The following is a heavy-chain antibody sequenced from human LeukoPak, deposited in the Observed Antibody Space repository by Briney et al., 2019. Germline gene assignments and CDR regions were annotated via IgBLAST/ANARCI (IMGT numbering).Heavy chain of an antibody. CDR3: ARLGGRCSSTSCYTGILEH. J-gene: IGHJ1*01. V-gene: IGHV4-38-2*02. CDR2: IYHSGST. Sequence: SSETLSLTCTVSGYSISSGYYWGWIRQPPGKGLEWIGSIYHSGSTYYNPSLKSRVTISVDPSKNQFSLKLSSVTAADTAVYYCARLGGRCSSTSCYTGILEHWGQGTLVTVSS. CDR1: GYSISSGYY. D-gene: IGHD2-2*02.